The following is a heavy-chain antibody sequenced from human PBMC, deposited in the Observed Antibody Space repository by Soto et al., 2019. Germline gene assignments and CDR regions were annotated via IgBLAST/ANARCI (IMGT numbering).Heavy chain of an antibody. CDR1: GEAVGSGQSY. CDR3: ARGRADSAGSSLGRRMDV. D-gene: IGHD3-10*01. Sequence: QVQLQESGPGLVKPSETLYLLCFVSGEAVGSGQSYWNWIRQAPGKGLEWIGHTSVTGAMKYSAYFKGRVTMSVDTSNSQISLTLTSVSAADSANYFCARGRADSAGSSLGRRMDVWGQGTTVTVAS. CDR2: TSVTGAM. J-gene: IGHJ6*02. V-gene: IGHV4-61*01.